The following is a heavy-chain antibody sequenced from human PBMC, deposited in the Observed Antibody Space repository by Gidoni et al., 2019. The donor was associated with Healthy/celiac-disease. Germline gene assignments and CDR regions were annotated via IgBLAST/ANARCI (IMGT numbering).Heavy chain of an antibody. V-gene: IGHV3-30*01. D-gene: IGHD5-18*01. CDR1: GFTFISYD. CDR2: ISYDGSNK. CDR3: ARDERIQLWDYYYYYGMDV. Sequence: QVQLVESGGGVVQPGRSLRLSCAASGFTFISYDTHWVRQAPGKGREWVAVISYDGSNKYYADSVKGRFTISRDNSKNTLYLQMNSLRAEDTAVYYCARDERIQLWDYYYYYGMDVWGQGTTVTVSS. J-gene: IGHJ6*02.